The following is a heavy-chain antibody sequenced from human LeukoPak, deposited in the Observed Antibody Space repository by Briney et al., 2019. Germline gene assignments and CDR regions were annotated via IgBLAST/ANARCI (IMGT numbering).Heavy chain of an antibody. Sequence: GSLRLSCAASGFTFSTSAMSWVRQAPGKGLEWVSGISRSGDSTYYVDSVKGRFTISRDNSKSTLYLHMNSLRAEDTAIYYCAKQRSEVPVAASNYWGQGTLVTVSS. V-gene: IGHV3-23*01. CDR1: GFTFSTSA. CDR2: ISRSGDST. CDR3: AKQRSEVPVAASNY. J-gene: IGHJ4*02. D-gene: IGHD2-2*01.